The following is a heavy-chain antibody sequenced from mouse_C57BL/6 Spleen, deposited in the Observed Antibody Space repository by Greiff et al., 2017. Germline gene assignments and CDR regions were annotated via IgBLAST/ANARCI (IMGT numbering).Heavy chain of an antibody. V-gene: IGHV1-61*01. D-gene: IGHD2-1*01. CDR3: ARLPYGNDY. CDR1: GYTFTSYW. J-gene: IGHJ2*01. Sequence: QVQLQQPGAELVRPGSSVKLSCKASGYTFTSYWMDWVKQRHGKGLEWIGNIYPSDSETHYNQKFKDKATLTVDKSSSTAYMQLSSLTSEDSAVXYCARLPYGNDYWGQGTTLTVSS. CDR2: IYPSDSET.